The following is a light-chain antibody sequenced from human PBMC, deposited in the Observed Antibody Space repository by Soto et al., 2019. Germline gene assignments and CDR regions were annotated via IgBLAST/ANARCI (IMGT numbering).Light chain of an antibody. V-gene: IGLV2-14*01. CDR1: NSDVGGYDY. CDR2: EVS. Sequence: QSVLTQPASVSGSPGQSITISCTGTNSDVGGYDYVSWYQQHPGKAPTLMIYEVSHRPSGVSNRFSGSRSGNTASLTISGLQAEDEADYYCSSYTSSTTLGVFGGGTKLTVL. CDR3: SSYTSSTTLGV. J-gene: IGLJ3*02.